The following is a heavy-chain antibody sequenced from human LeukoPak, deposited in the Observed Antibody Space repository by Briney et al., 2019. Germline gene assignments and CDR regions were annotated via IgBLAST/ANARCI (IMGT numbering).Heavy chain of an antibody. J-gene: IGHJ6*02. D-gene: IGHD3-9*01. CDR1: GFTFNSYD. CDR3: AREGYDILTGDYYYGMDV. V-gene: IGHV3-13*01. Sequence: GGSLRLSCAASGFTFNSYDMHWVRQATGKGLEWVSAIGTAGDTYYPGSVKGRFTISRENAKNSLYLQMNSLRAGDTAVYYCAREGYDILTGDYYYGMDVWGQGTRSPSP. CDR2: IGTAGDT.